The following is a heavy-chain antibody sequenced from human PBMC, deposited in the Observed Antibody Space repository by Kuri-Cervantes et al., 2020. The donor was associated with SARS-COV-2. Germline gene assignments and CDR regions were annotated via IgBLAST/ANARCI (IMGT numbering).Heavy chain of an antibody. J-gene: IGHJ4*02. V-gene: IGHV3-64D*08. D-gene: IGHD1-26*01. CDR3: VKVSRGSPEYY. Sequence: GGSLRLSCSASGFTFSNYAMHWVREAPGGGLEYVSAISSNGGGTYYADSVKGRFTISRDNSKNTLFLQMSSLRAEDTSIYYCVKVSRGSPEYYWGQGIQVTVSS. CDR1: GFTFSNYA. CDR2: ISSNGGGT.